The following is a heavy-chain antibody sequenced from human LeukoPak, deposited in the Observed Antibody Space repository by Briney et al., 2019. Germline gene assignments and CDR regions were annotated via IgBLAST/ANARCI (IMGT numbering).Heavy chain of an antibody. D-gene: IGHD1-26*01. CDR1: GFTFSSYA. CDR2: ISGSGGGT. Sequence: GGSLRLSCAASGFTFSSYAMSWVRQAPEKGLEWVSTISGSGGGTYYADSVQGRFTISRDNSKNAVYLQMSSPRAEDTAVYYCARVGSGSSRDYWGQGTLVTVSS. CDR3: ARVGSGSSRDY. J-gene: IGHJ4*02. V-gene: IGHV3-23*01.